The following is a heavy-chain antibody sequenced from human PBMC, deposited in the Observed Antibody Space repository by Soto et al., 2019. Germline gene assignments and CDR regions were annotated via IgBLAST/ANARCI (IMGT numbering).Heavy chain of an antibody. V-gene: IGHV2-70*01. CDR1: GLSLSTKGVC. Sequence: SVPTLVNPTQTLTLTCSFSGLSLSTKGVCVTWIRQLPGKALEWLALIDWNEDKYYNASLRTRVTISKDPSKNQVVLTMTNMDPVDKSNYFCARGVSLEAAGRLWFAPWGQGILVTVSS. J-gene: IGHJ5*02. D-gene: IGHD6-13*01. CDR2: IDWNEDK. CDR3: ARGVSLEAAGRLWFAP.